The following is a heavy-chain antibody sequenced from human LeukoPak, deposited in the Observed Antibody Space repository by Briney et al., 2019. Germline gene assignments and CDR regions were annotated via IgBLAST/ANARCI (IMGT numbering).Heavy chain of an antibody. Sequence: SETLSLTCAVYGGSFSSYYWSWLRQPAGKGLEWIGRIYTSGSTNYNPSLKSRVTMSVDTSKNQFSLKLSSVTAADTAVYYCARSRVETDIVVVPAARPRLYYYYYMDVWGKGTTVTVSS. CDR2: IYTSGST. J-gene: IGHJ6*03. CDR3: ARSRVETDIVVVPAARPRLYYYYYMDV. CDR1: GGSFSSYY. V-gene: IGHV4-59*10. D-gene: IGHD2-2*02.